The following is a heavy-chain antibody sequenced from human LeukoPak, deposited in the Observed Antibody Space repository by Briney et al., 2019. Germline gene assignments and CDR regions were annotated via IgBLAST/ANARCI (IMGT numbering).Heavy chain of an antibody. D-gene: IGHD3-3*01. CDR2: IYTSGST. V-gene: IGHV4-61*02. CDR3: ARGWKEWLPNWFDP. CDR1: GGSISSGSYY. J-gene: IGHJ5*02. Sequence: SETLSLTCTVSGGSISSGSYYWSWIRQPAGKGLEWIGRIYTSGSTNYNPSLKSRVTISVDTSKNQFSLKLSSVTAADTAVYYCARGWKEWLPNWFDPWGQGTLVTVSS.